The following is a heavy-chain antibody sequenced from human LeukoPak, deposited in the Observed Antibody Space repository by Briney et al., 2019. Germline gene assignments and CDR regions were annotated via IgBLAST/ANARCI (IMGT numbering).Heavy chain of an antibody. V-gene: IGHV4-39*07. CDR3: ARAFYYDSSGYLFDY. CDR1: GGSISRSIYY. CDR2: IYYSGST. D-gene: IGHD3-22*01. Sequence: SETLSLTCSVSGGSISRSIYYWGWIRQPPGKGLEWIGNIYYSGSTYYNPSLKSQVTISIDTSKNQLSLKLTSVTAADTAVYYCARAFYYDSSGYLFDYWGQGTLVTVSS. J-gene: IGHJ4*02.